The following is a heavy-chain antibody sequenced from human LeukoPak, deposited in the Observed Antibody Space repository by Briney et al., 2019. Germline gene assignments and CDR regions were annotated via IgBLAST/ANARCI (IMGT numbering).Heavy chain of an antibody. D-gene: IGHD3-9*01. CDR3: AKAPTYYDIPGLGF. V-gene: IGHV3-30*02. CDR1: GFTFSTYG. J-gene: IGHJ4*02. CDR2: IRYDGNND. Sequence: GGSLRLSCAASGFTFSTYGMHWVRQAPGKGLEWVALIRYDGNNDFYAESVKGRFTISRDNSKNTLYLEMSSLRPEDTAVYHCAKAPTYYDIPGLGFWGQGTPVTVSP.